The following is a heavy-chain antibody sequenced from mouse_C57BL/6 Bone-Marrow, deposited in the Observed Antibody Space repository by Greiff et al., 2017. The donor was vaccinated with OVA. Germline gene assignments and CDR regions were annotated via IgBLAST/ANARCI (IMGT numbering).Heavy chain of an antibody. Sequence: EVKVEESGAELVRPGASVKLSCTASGFNIKDDYMHWVKQRPEQGLEWIGWIDPENGDTEYASKFQGKATITADTSSNTAYLQLSSLTSEDTAVYYCTTPIYAMDYWGQGTSVTVSS. V-gene: IGHV14-4*01. CDR2: IDPENGDT. CDR3: TTPIYAMDY. J-gene: IGHJ4*01. CDR1: GFNIKDDY.